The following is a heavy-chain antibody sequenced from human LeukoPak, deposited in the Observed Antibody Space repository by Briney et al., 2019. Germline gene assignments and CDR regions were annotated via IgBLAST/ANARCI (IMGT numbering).Heavy chain of an antibody. CDR3: ARALYSSGVDY. J-gene: IGHJ4*02. Sequence: PSETLSLTCTVSGYSISSGYYWGWIRQPPGKGLEWIGSIYHSGSTYYNPSLKSRVTISVDTSKNQFSLKLSSVTAADTAVYYCARALYSSGVDYWGQGTLVTVSS. V-gene: IGHV4-38-2*02. CDR1: GYSISSGYY. D-gene: IGHD6-19*01. CDR2: IYHSGST.